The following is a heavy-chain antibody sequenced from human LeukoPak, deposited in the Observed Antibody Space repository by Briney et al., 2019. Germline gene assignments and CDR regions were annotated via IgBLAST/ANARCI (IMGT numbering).Heavy chain of an antibody. CDR1: GFNFDDYD. V-gene: IGHV3-20*04. D-gene: IGHD2-21*02. CDR3: ARDLSATWYSLGF. J-gene: IGHJ4*02. CDR2: VTSDGGST. Sequence: PGGSLRLSCAASGFNFDDYDMSWVRQVPGKGLEWVAGVTSDGGSTGYVDSVKGRFAISRDNAANALYLQMNSLTAEDTALYYCARDLSATWYSLGFWGRGTLVTVSS.